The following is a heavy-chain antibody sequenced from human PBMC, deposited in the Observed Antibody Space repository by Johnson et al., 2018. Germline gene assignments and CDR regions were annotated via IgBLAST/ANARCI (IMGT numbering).Heavy chain of an antibody. V-gene: IGHV5-51*03. J-gene: IGHJ6*03. CDR1: GYSFTSYW. Sequence: VQLVQSGAEVKKPGESLKISCKGSGYSFTSYWIGWVRQMPGKGLEWMGIIYPGDSDTRYSPSFQGQVTISADKSISPAYLQWSSLTASDTAMYYRARGVGGWPTKNYYYYYMDVWGKGTTVTVSS. D-gene: IGHD6-19*01. CDR3: ARGVGGWPTKNYYYYYMDV. CDR2: IYPGDSDT.